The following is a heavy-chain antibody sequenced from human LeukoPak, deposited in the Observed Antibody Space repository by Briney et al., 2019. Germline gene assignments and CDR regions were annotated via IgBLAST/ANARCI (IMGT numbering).Heavy chain of an antibody. CDR2: IYPGDSDT. CDR3: ARRRDLYSGSYYPFDY. D-gene: IGHD1-26*01. J-gene: IGHJ4*02. V-gene: IGHV5-51*01. CDR1: GYSFTSYW. Sequence: GGSLEISWKGSGYSFTSYWIGWVRQMPGKGLEGMGIIYPGDSDTRYSPSLEGQVTISADKSISTAYLQWSSLKASHTAMYYCARRRDLYSGSYYPFDYWGQGTLVTVSS.